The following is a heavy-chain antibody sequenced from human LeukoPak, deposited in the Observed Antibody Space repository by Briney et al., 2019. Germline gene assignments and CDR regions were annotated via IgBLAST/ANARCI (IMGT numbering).Heavy chain of an antibody. Sequence: GGSLRLSCAASGFPFSAYWVHWVRQVPGKGLVWVSRINTDGTYTSYADSVKGRFTISRDNAQNTLFLQMTSLRVEDTAVYYCAKDMTGPDDSWGPGTLVTVSS. J-gene: IGHJ4*02. CDR3: AKDMTGPDDS. CDR1: GFPFSAYW. D-gene: IGHD3-16*01. CDR2: INTDGTYT. V-gene: IGHV3-74*01.